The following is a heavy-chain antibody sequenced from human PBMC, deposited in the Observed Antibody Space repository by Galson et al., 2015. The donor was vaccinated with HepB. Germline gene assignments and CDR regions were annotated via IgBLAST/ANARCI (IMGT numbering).Heavy chain of an antibody. J-gene: IGHJ3*02. CDR2: IDPSNSYT. CDR1: GYSFISYW. V-gene: IGHV5-10-1*01. Sequence: QSGAEVKKPGESLRISCKGSGYSFISYWIDWVRHMPGKGLEWMGRIDPSNSYTNYSPSFQGHVTISADKSISTAYLQWSSLKASDTAMYYCARQASEHVVVVGAFDIWGQGTMVTVSS. CDR3: ARQASEHVVVVGAFDI. D-gene: IGHD2-21*01.